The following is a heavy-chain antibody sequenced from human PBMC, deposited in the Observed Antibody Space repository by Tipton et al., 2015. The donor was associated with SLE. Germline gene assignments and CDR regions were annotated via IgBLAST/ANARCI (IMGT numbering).Heavy chain of an antibody. D-gene: IGHD3-10*01. Sequence: TLSLTCAISGDSVSSNSAAWNWIRQSPSRGLEWLGRTYYRSKWYNDYAVSVKSRITINPDTSKNQFSLQLNSVTPEDTAVYYCARLRADYGSGSYYNVFDYWGQGTLVTVSS. CDR3: ARLRADYGSGSYYNVFDY. V-gene: IGHV6-1*01. CDR1: GDSVSSNSAA. J-gene: IGHJ4*02. CDR2: TYYRSKWYN.